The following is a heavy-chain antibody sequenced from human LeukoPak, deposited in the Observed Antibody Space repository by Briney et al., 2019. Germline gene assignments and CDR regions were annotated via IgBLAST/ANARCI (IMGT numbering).Heavy chain of an antibody. D-gene: IGHD3-16*01. Sequence: ASVKVSCKASGYTFTSYYMHWVRQAPRQGLEWMGIINPSGGSTSYAQKFQGRVTMTRDTSTSTVYMELSSLRSEDTAAYYCAREPSYDYVWGSYGVDYWGQGTLVTVSS. CDR2: INPSGGST. J-gene: IGHJ4*02. V-gene: IGHV1-46*01. CDR3: AREPSYDYVWGSYGVDY. CDR1: GYTFTSYY.